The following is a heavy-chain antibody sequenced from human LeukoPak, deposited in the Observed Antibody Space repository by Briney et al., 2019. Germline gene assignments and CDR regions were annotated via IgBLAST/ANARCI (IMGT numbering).Heavy chain of an antibody. J-gene: IGHJ5*02. CDR1: GGSISSFY. D-gene: IGHD2-15*01. Sequence: SETLSLTCTVSGGSISSFYWSWIRQPPGKGLEWIGYIYYSGSTNYNPSLKSRVTISVDTSKNQFSLKLSSVTAADTAVYYCARGGASSCYFNLFDPWGQGTLVTVSS. V-gene: IGHV4-59*01. CDR3: ARGGASSCYFNLFDP. CDR2: IYYSGST.